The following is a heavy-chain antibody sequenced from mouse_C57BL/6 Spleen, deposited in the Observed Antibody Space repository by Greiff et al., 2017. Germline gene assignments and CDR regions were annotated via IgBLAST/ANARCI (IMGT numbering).Heavy chain of an antibody. CDR1: GYTFTDYE. D-gene: IGHD2-1*01. CDR2: IDPETGGT. CDR3: TRDGNYVDFDY. Sequence: QVHVKQSGAELVRPGASVTLSCKASGYTFTDYEMHWVKQTPVHGLEWIGAIDPETGGTAYNQKFKGKAILTADKSSSTAYMELRSLTSEDSAVYYCTRDGNYVDFDYWGQGTTLTVSS. J-gene: IGHJ2*01. V-gene: IGHV1-15*01.